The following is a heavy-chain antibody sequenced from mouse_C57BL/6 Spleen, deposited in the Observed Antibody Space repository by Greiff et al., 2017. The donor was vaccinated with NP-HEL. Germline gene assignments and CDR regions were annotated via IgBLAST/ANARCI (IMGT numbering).Heavy chain of an antibody. CDR2: IDPSDSYT. J-gene: IGHJ3*01. CDR3: ARSRSGPFAY. Sequence: VQLQQSGAELVMPGASVKLSCKASGYTFTSYWMHWVKQRPGQGLEWIGEIDPSDSYTNYNQKFKGKSTLTVDKASSTAYMQLSSLTSEDSAIYYCARSRSGPFAYWGQGTLFTVSA. V-gene: IGHV1-69*01. D-gene: IGHD6-1*01. CDR1: GYTFTSYW.